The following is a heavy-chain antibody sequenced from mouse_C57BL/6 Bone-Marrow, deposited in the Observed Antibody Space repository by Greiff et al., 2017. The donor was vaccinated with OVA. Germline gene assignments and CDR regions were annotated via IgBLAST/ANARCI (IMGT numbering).Heavy chain of an antibody. CDR1: GYTFTDYY. V-gene: IGHV1-75*01. CDR2: IFPGSGST. J-gene: IGHJ2*01. CDR3: ARTGAYGSSYQYYFDY. Sequence: QVQLQQSGPELVKPGASVKISCKASGYTFTDYYINWVKQRPGQGLEWIGWIFPGSGSTYYNEKFKGKATLTVDKSSSTAYMLLSSLTSEDSEVYFCARTGAYGSSYQYYFDYWGQGTTLTVAS. D-gene: IGHD1-1*01.